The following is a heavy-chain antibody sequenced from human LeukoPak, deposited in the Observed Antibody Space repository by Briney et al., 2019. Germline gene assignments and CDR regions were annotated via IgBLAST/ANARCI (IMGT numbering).Heavy chain of an antibody. CDR3: ARGYDYLYAEYFQH. Sequence: ASVEVSCKASGYTFTSYDINWVRQATGQGLEWVGWMNPNSGNTGYAQKFQGRVTMTRNTSIGTAHMELSSLRSEDTAVYYCARGYDYLYAEYFQHWGQGTLVTVSS. J-gene: IGHJ1*01. D-gene: IGHD4-11*01. CDR2: MNPNSGNT. V-gene: IGHV1-8*01. CDR1: GYTFTSYD.